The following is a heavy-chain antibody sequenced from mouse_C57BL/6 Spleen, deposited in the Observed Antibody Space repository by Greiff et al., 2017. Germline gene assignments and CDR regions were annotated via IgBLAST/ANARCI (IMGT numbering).Heavy chain of an antibody. CDR1: GYAFSSSW. CDR2: IYPGDGGT. V-gene: IGHV1-82*01. Sequence: QVQLQQSGPELVKPGASVKISCKASGYAFSSSWMNWVKQRPGKGLGWIGRIYPGDGGTNYNGKFKGKATLTADKSSSTAYMQLSSLTSEDSAVYFCARFTTVVALDYWGQGTTLTVSS. D-gene: IGHD1-1*01. J-gene: IGHJ2*01. CDR3: ARFTTVVALDY.